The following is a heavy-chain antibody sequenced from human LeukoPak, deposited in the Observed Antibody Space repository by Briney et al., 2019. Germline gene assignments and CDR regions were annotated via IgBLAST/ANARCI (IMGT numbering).Heavy chain of an antibody. CDR2: INHSGST. V-gene: IGHV4-34*01. D-gene: IGHD3-3*01. Sequence: SETLSLTCAVYGGSFSGYYWSWIRQPPGKGLEWIGEINHSGSTNYNPSLKSRVTMSVDTSKNQFSLKLSSVTAADTAVYYCARDEGYDFWSGYLGQDAFDIWGQGTMVTVSS. J-gene: IGHJ3*02. CDR1: GGSFSGYY. CDR3: ARDEGYDFWSGYLGQDAFDI.